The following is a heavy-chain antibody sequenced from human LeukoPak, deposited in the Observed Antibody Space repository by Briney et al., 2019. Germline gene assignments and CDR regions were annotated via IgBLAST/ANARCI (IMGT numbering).Heavy chain of an antibody. CDR3: AREEFDDSSGYYYPYYFDY. Sequence: GGSLRLSCAASGFTFSSYSMNWVRQAPGKGLEWVSSISSSSSSYIYYADSVKGRFTISRDSAKNSLYLQMNSLRAEDTAVYYCAREEFDDSSGYYYPYYFDYWGQGTLVTVSS. J-gene: IGHJ4*02. V-gene: IGHV3-21*01. CDR1: GFTFSSYS. D-gene: IGHD3-22*01. CDR2: ISSSSSSYI.